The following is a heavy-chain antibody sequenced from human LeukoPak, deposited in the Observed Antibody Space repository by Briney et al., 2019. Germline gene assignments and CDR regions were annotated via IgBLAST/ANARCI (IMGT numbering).Heavy chain of an antibody. CDR2: IFHNGNT. D-gene: IGHD3-3*01. CDR1: GYSISSGHH. Sequence: SETLSLTCAVSGYSISSGHHWGWIRQPPGKGLEWIGHIFHNGNTYYNPSLQSRVTMSMDTSKNQFSLRMTSVTTADTAVYYCAREGSDFWTEGTPPLWGQGTLVIVS. J-gene: IGHJ4*02. CDR3: AREGSDFWTEGTPPL. V-gene: IGHV4-38-2*02.